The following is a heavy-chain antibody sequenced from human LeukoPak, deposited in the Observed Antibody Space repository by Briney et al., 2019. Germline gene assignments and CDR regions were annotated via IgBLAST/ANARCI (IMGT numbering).Heavy chain of an antibody. D-gene: IGHD3-3*01. J-gene: IGHJ4*02. CDR2: FDPEDGET. Sequence: GASVTVSFKFSVYTLTELSMHWVRQAPGKGREWVGGFDPEDGETIYAQKFQGRVTMTEDTSTDTAYMELSSLRSEDTAVYYCATGTPSTYDFWSVADYWGQGTLVTVSS. V-gene: IGHV1-24*01. CDR1: VYTLTELS. CDR3: ATGTPSTYDFWSVADY.